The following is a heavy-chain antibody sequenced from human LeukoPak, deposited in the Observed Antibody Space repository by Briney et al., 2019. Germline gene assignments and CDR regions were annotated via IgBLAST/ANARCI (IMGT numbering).Heavy chain of an antibody. J-gene: IGHJ4*02. CDR2: ITGSGGYT. CDR3: AKENSGKYPDY. Sequence: GGSLRLSCTASGFTSANDAVSWVRQAPGKALEWVSAITGSGGYTYYADSVKGRFTISRDDSKNTLYLQMNSLRAEDTAVYYCAKENSGKYPDYWGQGTLVTVSS. V-gene: IGHV3-23*01. D-gene: IGHD1-26*01. CDR1: GFTSANDA.